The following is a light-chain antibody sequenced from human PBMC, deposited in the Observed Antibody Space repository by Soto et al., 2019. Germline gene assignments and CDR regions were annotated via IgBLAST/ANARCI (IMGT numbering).Light chain of an antibody. CDR2: SNN. CDR1: SSNIGAGYD. CDR3: ATWDDSLSGVV. V-gene: IGLV1-47*02. Sequence: QSVLTQPPSVSGALGQRVTISCTGSSSNIGAGYDVYWYQKLPGAAPKLLMYSNNERPSGVPDRFSGSKSGTSASLAISGLRSEDEADYYCATWDDSLSGVVFGGGTKLTVL. J-gene: IGLJ2*01.